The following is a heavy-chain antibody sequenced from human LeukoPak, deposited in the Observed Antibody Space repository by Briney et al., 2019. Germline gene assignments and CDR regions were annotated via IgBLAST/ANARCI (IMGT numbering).Heavy chain of an antibody. CDR3: ARDQHMIENEKRYYYYYYGMDV. CDR2: ISSSSSYI. Sequence: GGSLRLSCAVSGFTFSSYSMNWVRQAPGKGLEWVSSISSSSSYIYYADSVKGRFTISRDNAKNSLYLQMNSLRAEDTAVYYCARDQHMIENEKRYYYYYYGMDVWGQGTTVTVSS. V-gene: IGHV3-21*01. J-gene: IGHJ6*02. CDR1: GFTFSSYS. D-gene: IGHD3-22*01.